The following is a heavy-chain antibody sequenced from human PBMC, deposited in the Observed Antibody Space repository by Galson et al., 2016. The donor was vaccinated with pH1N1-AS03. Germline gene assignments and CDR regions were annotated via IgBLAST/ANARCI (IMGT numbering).Heavy chain of an antibody. Sequence: CAASGFSFSHFAMHWVRQAAGQGPEWVAAMSNDGREYYGDSVRGRFTISRDTSKNTLFLQMNGLRAEDTAVYYCARAPRDSGSGSYYNNMGYWGQGTRVAVSS. D-gene: IGHD3-10*01. V-gene: IGHV3-30*01. CDR2: MSNDGRE. CDR1: GFSFSHFA. CDR3: ARAPRDSGSGSYYNNMGY. J-gene: IGHJ4*02.